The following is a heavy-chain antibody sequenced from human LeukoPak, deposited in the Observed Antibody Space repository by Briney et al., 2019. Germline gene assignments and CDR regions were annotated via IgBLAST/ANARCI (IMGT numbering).Heavy chain of an antibody. Sequence: AGGSLRLSCAASGFTFSSYSMNWVRQAPGKGLEWVSFIYSGTTHYSDSVKGRFTISRDNSKNTLYLQMNSLRVEDTAVYYCARRAGAYSHPYDYWGQGTLVTVSS. CDR3: ARRAGAYSHPYDY. J-gene: IGHJ4*02. CDR2: IYSGTT. V-gene: IGHV3-53*01. D-gene: IGHD4/OR15-4a*01. CDR1: GFTFSSYS.